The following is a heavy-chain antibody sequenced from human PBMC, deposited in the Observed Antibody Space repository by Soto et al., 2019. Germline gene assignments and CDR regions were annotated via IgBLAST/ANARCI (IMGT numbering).Heavy chain of an antibody. J-gene: IGHJ6*02. V-gene: IGHV3-23*01. D-gene: IGHD2-21*02. Sequence: GGSLRFSCAASGFTFSSYAMSWVRQAPGKGLEWVSAISGSGGSTYYADSVKGRFTISRDNSKNTLYLQMNSLRAEDTAVYYCAKDEGDYYYYYYGMDVWGQGTTVTVSS. CDR3: AKDEGDYYYYYYGMDV. CDR2: ISGSGGST. CDR1: GFTFSSYA.